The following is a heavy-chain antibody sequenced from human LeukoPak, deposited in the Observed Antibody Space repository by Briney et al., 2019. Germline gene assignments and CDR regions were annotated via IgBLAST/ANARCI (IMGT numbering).Heavy chain of an antibody. D-gene: IGHD3-16*01. CDR1: GGSISSYY. V-gene: IGHV4-59*01. Sequence: SETLSLTCTVSGGSISSYYWSWIRQPPGKGLEWIGYIYYSGSTNYNPSLKSRVTISVDTSKNQFSLKLSSVTAADTAVYYCATNYDYVWGSFGYWGQGTLGSVSS. CDR2: IYYSGST. J-gene: IGHJ4*02. CDR3: ATNYDYVWGSFGY.